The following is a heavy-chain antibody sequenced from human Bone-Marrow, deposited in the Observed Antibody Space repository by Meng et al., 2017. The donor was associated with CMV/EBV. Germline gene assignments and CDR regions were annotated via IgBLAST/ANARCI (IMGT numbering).Heavy chain of an antibody. CDR2: IIPIFGTA. J-gene: IGHJ6*02. V-gene: IGHV1-69*05. Sequence: SVKVSCKASGGTFSSYAISWVRQAPGQGLEWMGGIIPIFGTANYAQKFQGRVTITTDESTSTAYMELSSLRSEDTAVYYCARYGIAEAGMGGDYYYGMDVWGQGTTVTVSS. D-gene: IGHD6-13*01. CDR1: GGTFSSYA. CDR3: ARYGIAEAGMGGDYYYGMDV.